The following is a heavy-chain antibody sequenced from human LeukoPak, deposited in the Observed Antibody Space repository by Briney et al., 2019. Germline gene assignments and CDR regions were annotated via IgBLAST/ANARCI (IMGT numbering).Heavy chain of an antibody. CDR1: GYTFIDYF. V-gene: IGHV5-51*01. D-gene: IGHD3-9*01. Sequence: ASVKVSCKASGYTFIDYFIHWVRQAPGQGLEWMGIIYPGDSDTRYSPSFQGQVTISADKSISTAYLQWSSLKASDTAMYYCARHGYDILTLDAYYYYMDVWGKGTTVTVSS. CDR2: IYPGDSDT. CDR3: ARHGYDILTLDAYYYYMDV. J-gene: IGHJ6*03.